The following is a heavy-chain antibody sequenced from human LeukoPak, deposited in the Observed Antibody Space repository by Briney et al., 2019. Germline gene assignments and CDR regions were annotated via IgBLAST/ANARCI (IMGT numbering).Heavy chain of an antibody. V-gene: IGHV3-48*03. CDR1: GFTFSSYE. Sequence: GGSLRLSCAASGFTFSSYEMNWVRQAPGKGLEWVSFISSTGSTIYYADSVKGRFTFSRDNAKNSLYLQLNSLRVEDTAVYYCASFYSSSPNNYYYSGMDVWGQGTTVTVSS. CDR2: ISSTGSTI. CDR3: ASFYSSSPNNYYYSGMDV. J-gene: IGHJ6*02. D-gene: IGHD6-13*01.